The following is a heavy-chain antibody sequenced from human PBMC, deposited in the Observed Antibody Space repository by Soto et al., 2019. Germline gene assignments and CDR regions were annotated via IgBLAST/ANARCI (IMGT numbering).Heavy chain of an antibody. D-gene: IGHD5-18*01. Sequence: PSETLSLTCTVSGVSISSDYLSWLRQPPGKGLEWIGYVYYSGTTYYNPSLSSRVTISIDTSKKQFSLNLKSVNAADTAVYYCARGDRGYRFQVWGPGTLVTVSS. CDR2: VYYSGTT. CDR1: GVSISSDY. CDR3: ARGDRGYRFQV. V-gene: IGHV4-59*12. J-gene: IGHJ4*02.